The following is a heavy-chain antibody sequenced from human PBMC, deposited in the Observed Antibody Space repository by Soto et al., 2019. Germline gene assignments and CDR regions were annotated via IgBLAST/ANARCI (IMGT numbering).Heavy chain of an antibody. CDR1: GFSFSDYF. CDR3: YYYDSSGYGAFDI. D-gene: IGHD3-22*01. J-gene: IGHJ3*02. CDR2: ISASNGNT. Sequence: SVKVSCKASGFSFSDYFMHWVRQAPGQGLEWMGWISASNGNTNYAQKFQGRVTMTPDTSTSTAYLELRSLRSDDTAVYYCYYYDSSGYGAFDIWGQGTMVTVSS. V-gene: IGHV1-18*04.